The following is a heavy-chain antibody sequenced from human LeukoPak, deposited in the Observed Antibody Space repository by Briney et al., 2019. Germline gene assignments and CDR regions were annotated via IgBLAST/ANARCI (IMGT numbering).Heavy chain of an antibody. CDR3: ARGGYCSSTSCLPLDY. CDR1: GGSISSGGYY. J-gene: IGHJ4*02. CDR2: IYYSGST. Sequence: SQTLSLTCTVSGGSISSGGYYWSWIRQHPGKGLEWIGYIYYSGSTYYNPSLKSRVTVSVDTSKNQFSLKLSSVTAADTAVYYCARGGYCSSTSCLPLDYWGQGTLVTVSS. D-gene: IGHD2-2*01. V-gene: IGHV4-31*03.